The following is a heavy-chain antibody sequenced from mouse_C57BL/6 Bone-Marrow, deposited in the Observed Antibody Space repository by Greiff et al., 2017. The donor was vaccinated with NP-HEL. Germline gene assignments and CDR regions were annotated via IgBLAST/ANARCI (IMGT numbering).Heavy chain of an antibody. J-gene: IGHJ3*01. CDR1: GFTFTDYY. Sequence: EVQVVESGGGLVQPGGSLSLSCAASGFTFTDYYMSWVRQPPGKALEWLGFIRNKANGYTTEYSASVKGRFTISRDNSQSILYLQMTALRAEDSATYCCASLYGNYEFAYWGQGTLVTVSA. CDR3: ASLYGNYEFAY. D-gene: IGHD2-1*01. V-gene: IGHV7-3*01. CDR2: IRNKANGYTT.